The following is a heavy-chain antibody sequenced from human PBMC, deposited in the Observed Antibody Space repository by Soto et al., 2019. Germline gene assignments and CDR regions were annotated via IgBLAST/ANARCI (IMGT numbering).Heavy chain of an antibody. CDR1: GFTLSSYN. V-gene: IGHV3-21*01. D-gene: IGHD3-22*01. CDR2: MSSTYI. J-gene: IGHJ5*02. CDR3: ARDQNGGYYP. Sequence: EVQLVESGGGLVKPGGSLRLSCAASGFTLSSYNMNWVRQAPGKGLAWVSSMSSTYIYYADSVKGRFPISRDNAKNSLYLQMNSLRAEDTAVYYCARDQNGGYYPWGQGTLVTVSS.